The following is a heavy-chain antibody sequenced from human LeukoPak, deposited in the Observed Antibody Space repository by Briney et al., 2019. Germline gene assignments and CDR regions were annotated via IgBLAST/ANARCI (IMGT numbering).Heavy chain of an antibody. Sequence: KPGGSLRLSCVASGLTFSGYSMNWVRQAPGKGLEWVSSIGSSSRSIYYADSVKGRFTISRDNAKNSLYLQMNSLRADDTAVYYCAREKSEGFDIWSQGTMVTVSS. CDR1: GLTFSGYS. CDR2: IGSSSRSI. J-gene: IGHJ3*02. V-gene: IGHV3-21*01. CDR3: AREKSEGFDI.